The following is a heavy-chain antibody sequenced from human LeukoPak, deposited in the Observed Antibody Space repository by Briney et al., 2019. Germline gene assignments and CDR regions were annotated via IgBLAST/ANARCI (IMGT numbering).Heavy chain of an antibody. D-gene: IGHD6-19*01. CDR2: ISGSGDTT. CDR1: GFTFDNYA. CDR3: AKEAGSGWSYFDY. V-gene: IGHV3-23*01. J-gene: IGHJ4*02. Sequence: GGSLRLSCAASGFTFDNYAIHWVRQAPGKGLEWVSGISGSGDTTYFADSVKGRSTISRDNSKNTLHLQINSLRAEDTAVYYCAKEAGSGWSYFDYWGQGTLVTVSS.